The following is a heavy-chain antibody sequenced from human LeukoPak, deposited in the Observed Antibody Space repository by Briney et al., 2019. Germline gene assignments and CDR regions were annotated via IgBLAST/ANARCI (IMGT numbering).Heavy chain of an antibody. Sequence: SETLSLTCTVSVGSISSGGDYWSWIRQHPGEGLEWIGYIYYSGRTYYNPSLKSRVTISVDTSKNQFSLKLSSVTAADTAVYYCASSKQLVLLFYWGHGTLVTVSS. V-gene: IGHV4-31*03. J-gene: IGHJ4*01. CDR1: VGSISSGGDY. CDR3: ASSKQLVLLFY. CDR2: IYYSGRT. D-gene: IGHD6-13*01.